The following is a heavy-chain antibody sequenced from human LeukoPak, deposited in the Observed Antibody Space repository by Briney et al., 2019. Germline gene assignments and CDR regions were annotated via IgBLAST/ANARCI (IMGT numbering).Heavy chain of an antibody. CDR3: ARDWGVSARPGYMDV. CDR2: IYYSGST. Sequence: SETLSLTCTVSGGSISSYYWSWIRQPPGKGLEWIGYIYYSGSTKYNPSLKSRVTISVDTSKNQFSLRLSSVTAADTAVYYRARDWGVSARPGYMDVWGKGTTVTVSS. J-gene: IGHJ6*03. D-gene: IGHD6-6*01. V-gene: IGHV4-59*01. CDR1: GGSISSYY.